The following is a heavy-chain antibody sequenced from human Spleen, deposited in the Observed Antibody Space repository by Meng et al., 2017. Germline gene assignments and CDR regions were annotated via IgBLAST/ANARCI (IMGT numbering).Heavy chain of an antibody. J-gene: IGHJ4*02. CDR1: GYTFTSYY. Sequence: ASVKVSCKASGYTFTSYYMHWVRQAPGQGLEWMGIINPTGGGTSYAQKFQGRLTMTRDTSTSTVYMELSSLRSEDTAVYYCARDLIAVAGRAGFDYWGQGTLVTVSS. CDR3: ARDLIAVAGRAGFDY. V-gene: IGHV1-46*01. CDR2: INPTGGGT. D-gene: IGHD6-19*01.